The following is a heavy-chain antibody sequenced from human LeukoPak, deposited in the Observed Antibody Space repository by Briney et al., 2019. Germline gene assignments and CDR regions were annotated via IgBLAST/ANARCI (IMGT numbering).Heavy chain of an antibody. J-gene: IGHJ4*02. CDR2: INWNGGST. CDR1: GFTFDDYG. D-gene: IGHD2-15*01. CDR3: AAQFCSGGKCYLWSLDY. Sequence: GGSLRLSCAASGFTFDDYGMSWVRQAPGKGLEWVSGINWNGGSTGYADSVKGRFTISRDNAKNSLYLQMNGLRAEDTALYYCAAQFCSGGKCYLWSLDYWGQGTLVTVSS. V-gene: IGHV3-20*04.